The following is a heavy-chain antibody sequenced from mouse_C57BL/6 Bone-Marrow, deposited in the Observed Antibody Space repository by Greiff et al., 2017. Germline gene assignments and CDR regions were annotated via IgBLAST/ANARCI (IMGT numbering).Heavy chain of an antibody. CDR2: ISSGGSYT. CDR1: GFTFSSYG. Sequence: EVKLMESGGDLVKPGGSLKLSCAASGFTFSSYGMSWVRQTPDKRLEWVATISSGGSYTSYPDSVKGRFTISRDKAKNTLYLQMSSLKAEDTAMYYCARHKSFYWYFDVWGTGTTVTVSS. J-gene: IGHJ1*03. D-gene: IGHD1-3*01. V-gene: IGHV5-6*01. CDR3: ARHKSFYWYFDV.